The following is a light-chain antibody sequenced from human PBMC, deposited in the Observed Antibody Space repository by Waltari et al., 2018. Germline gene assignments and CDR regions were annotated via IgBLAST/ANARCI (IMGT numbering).Light chain of an antibody. CDR3: QQYYEWQT. CDR2: DVS. J-gene: IGKJ1*01. V-gene: IGKV3D-15*01. Sequence: EIVMTQSPAVLSVSPGQRATLSCRASETVTSHLAWYQQKPGQAPRLLINDVSTRAAGIPARFRGSGSETEFTLTVTSLQSEDCAVYYCQQYYEWQTFGPGTKVEIK. CDR1: ETVTSH.